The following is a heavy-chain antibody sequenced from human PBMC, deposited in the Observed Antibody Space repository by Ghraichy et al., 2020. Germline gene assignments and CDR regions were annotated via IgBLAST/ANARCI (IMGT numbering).Heavy chain of an antibody. CDR2: IFSNDEK. CDR3: ARMRGSSWNRPTPPDS. J-gene: IGHJ4*02. Sequence: GPTLVKPTETLTLTCSVSGFSLTNARLGVSWIRQPPGKPLEWLAHIFSNDEKSYSTSLKSRLTISKDTSKSQVVLTLTNMAPVDTGTYYCARMRGSSWNRPTPPDSWAQGTLVTVSS. CDR1: GFSLTNARLG. D-gene: IGHD6-13*01. V-gene: IGHV2-26*01.